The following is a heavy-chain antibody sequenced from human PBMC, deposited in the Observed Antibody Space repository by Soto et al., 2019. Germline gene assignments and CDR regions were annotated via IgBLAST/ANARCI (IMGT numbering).Heavy chain of an antibody. CDR3: ARGRYGDY. V-gene: IGHV1-18*01. CDR1: GYTFTSYG. J-gene: IGHJ4*01. D-gene: IGHD1-1*01. CDR2: ISAHNGNT. Sequence: ASVKVSCKASGYTFTSYGITWVRQAPGQGLEWMGWISAHNGNTDYAQKLQGRVIVTRDTSASTAYMELRSLISDDTAVYYCARGRYGDYWGHGALVTVSS.